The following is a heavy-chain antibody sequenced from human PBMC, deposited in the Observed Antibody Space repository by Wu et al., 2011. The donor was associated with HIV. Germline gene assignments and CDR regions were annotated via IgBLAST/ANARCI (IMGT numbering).Heavy chain of an antibody. CDR3: ATAIAVGGNGGFDF. V-gene: IGHV1-69-2*01. Sequence: EVQMVQSGAAVKKPGSTVKVSCKVSGVTFTDVLHTTGCEQAPGKGLEWMGLVDPDDGDTIYAAKFQGRVTITADTSTDTAYMELSSLRSDDTAVYHCATAIAVGGNGGFDFWGQGTLVTVAS. D-gene: IGHD6-19*01. CDR1: GVTFTDVL. CDR2: VDPDDGDT. J-gene: IGHJ4*02.